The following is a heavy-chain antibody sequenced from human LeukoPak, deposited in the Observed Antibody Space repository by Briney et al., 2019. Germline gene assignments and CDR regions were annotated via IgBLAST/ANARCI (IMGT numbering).Heavy chain of an antibody. V-gene: IGHV4-59*01. Sequence: SETLSLTCTVSGGSISSYYWSLIRQPPGKGLGWIGYIYYSGSTSYNPSLKGRVTISVDTSKNQFSLKLSSVTAADTAVYYCARVGFDCLYYYYYMDVWGKGTMVTVSS. J-gene: IGHJ6*03. CDR3: ARVGFDCLYYYYYMDV. CDR2: IYYSGST. D-gene: IGHD3-9*01. CDR1: GGSISSYY.